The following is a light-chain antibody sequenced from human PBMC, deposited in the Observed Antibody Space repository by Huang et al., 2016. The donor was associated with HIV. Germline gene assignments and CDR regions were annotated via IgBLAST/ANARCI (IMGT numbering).Light chain of an antibody. V-gene: IGKV2-28*01. CDR2: LGS. Sequence: VVMTQPPLSLPVPPGEHASISCRSSKSLRHRNGLNYVDWSLQKPGQSPQRLIHLGSSRAAGVPDRFSGGGSGTDFSLNISRVEAEDAGIYYCMEALQTPYTFGQGTKLEI. CDR3: MEALQTPYT. J-gene: IGKJ2*01. CDR1: KSLRHRNGLNY.